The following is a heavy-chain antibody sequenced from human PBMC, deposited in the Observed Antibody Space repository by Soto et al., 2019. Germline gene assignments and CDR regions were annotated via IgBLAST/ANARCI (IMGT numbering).Heavy chain of an antibody. D-gene: IGHD6-19*01. CDR2: ISGSGGST. CDR1: EFTFSSYA. V-gene: IGHV3-23*01. CDR3: AKPVGSGWSEFDY. J-gene: IGHJ4*02. Sequence: GGSLRLSCAASEFTFSSYAMSWVRQAPGKGLEWVSAISGSGGSTYYADSVKGRFTISRDNSKNTLYLQMNSLRAEDTAVYYCAKPVGSGWSEFDYWGQGTLVTVSS.